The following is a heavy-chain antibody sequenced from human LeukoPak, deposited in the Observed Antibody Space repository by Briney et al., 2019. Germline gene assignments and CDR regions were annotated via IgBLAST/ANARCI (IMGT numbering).Heavy chain of an antibody. V-gene: IGHV4-59*11. CDR1: GGSISSHY. Sequence: PSETLSLTCTVSGGSISSHYWSWIRQPPGKGLEWIGYIYYSGSTNYNPSLKSRVTISVDTSKNQFSLKLSSVTAADTAVYYCAGDIPADYWGQGTLVTVSS. J-gene: IGHJ4*02. CDR3: AGDIPADY. CDR2: IYYSGST.